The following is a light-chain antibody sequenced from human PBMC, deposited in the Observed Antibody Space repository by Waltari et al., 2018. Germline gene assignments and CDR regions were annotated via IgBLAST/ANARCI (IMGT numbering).Light chain of an antibody. J-gene: IGLJ3*02. CDR1: SCSLATTSY. V-gene: IGLV8-61*01. CDR2: KGN. CDR3: SRYMGGGIWV. Sequence: QTLVTPEPSLSVYPGGTVTRTCTFSSCSLATTSYAPWYQPTPGQSPRTLGYKGNRRSAGVPERFSGSFRGHKAPVTITGAQADDECDFYCSRYMGGGIWVFDGGTKLTVL.